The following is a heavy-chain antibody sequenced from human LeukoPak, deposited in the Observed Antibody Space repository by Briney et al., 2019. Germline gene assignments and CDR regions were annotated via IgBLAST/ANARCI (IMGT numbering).Heavy chain of an antibody. CDR2: RDPENGET. D-gene: IGHD3-22*01. V-gene: IGHV1-24*01. CDR3: ATPEYDSSGYFFYY. J-gene: IGHJ4*02. Sequence: ASVKVSCKVSGGALTELSVRWMRQTAAKGLEWMGGRDPENGETLYAQKFQGRVTMTEDTSTDTAYMELSSLRSEDTAIFFCATPEYDSSGYFFYYWGQGTLVTVSS. CDR1: GGALTELS.